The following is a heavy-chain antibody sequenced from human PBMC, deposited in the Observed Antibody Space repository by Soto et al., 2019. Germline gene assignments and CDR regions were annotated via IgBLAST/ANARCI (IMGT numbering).Heavy chain of an antibody. CDR2: IRSKANSYAT. D-gene: IGHD3-3*01. Sequence: PGGSLRLSCAASGFTFSGSAMHWVRQASGKGLEWVGRIRSKANSYATAYAASVKGRFTISRDDSKNTAYLQMNSLKTEDTAVYYCTRHRPDLGSYYYYYYGMDVWRQGTTVTVSS. CDR3: TRHRPDLGSYYYYYYGMDV. J-gene: IGHJ6*02. CDR1: GFTFSGSA. V-gene: IGHV3-73*01.